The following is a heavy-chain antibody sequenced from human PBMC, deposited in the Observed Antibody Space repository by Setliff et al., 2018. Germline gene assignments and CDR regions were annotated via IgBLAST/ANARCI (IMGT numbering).Heavy chain of an antibody. CDR3: ALSDHYPFYYDY. Sequence: PSETLSLTCAVSVYSISRDCHWGWIRQPPGKGLEWIGYISNRGSTDYNPSLKSRVTISEDTSRSQFSLKLTSVTTADTAVYYCALSDHYPFYYDYWGLGTLVTVSS. V-gene: IGHV4-38-2*01. CDR2: ISNRGST. D-gene: IGHD3-3*01. J-gene: IGHJ4*02. CDR1: VYSISRDCH.